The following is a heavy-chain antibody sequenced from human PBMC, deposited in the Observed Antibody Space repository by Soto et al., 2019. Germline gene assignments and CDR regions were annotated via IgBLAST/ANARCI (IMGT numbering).Heavy chain of an antibody. V-gene: IGHV5-51*01. D-gene: IGHD6-6*01. CDR3: ARLDSSSSLGYYYGMDV. CDR2: IYPGDSDT. J-gene: IGHJ6*02. CDR1: GYSFTSYW. Sequence: GESLKISCKGSGYSFTSYWIGWVRQMPGKGLEWMGIIYPGDSDTRYSPSFQGQVTISADKSISTAYLQWSSLKASDTAMYYWARLDSSSSLGYYYGMDVWGQGTTVTVSS.